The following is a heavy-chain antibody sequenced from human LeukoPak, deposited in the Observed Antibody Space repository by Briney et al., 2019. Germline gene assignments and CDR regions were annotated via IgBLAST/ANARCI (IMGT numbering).Heavy chain of an antibody. J-gene: IGHJ4*02. CDR1: GYTFTGYY. V-gene: IGHV1-2*02. CDR2: INPNSGGT. D-gene: IGHD1-20*01. Sequence: GASVKVSCKASGYTFTGYYMHWVRQAPGQGLEWMGWINPNSGGTNYAQKFQGRVTMTRDTSISTVYMELSRLRSDDTAVYYCVGCAPYNWNYFLSWGQGTLVTVSS. CDR3: VGCAPYNWNYFLS.